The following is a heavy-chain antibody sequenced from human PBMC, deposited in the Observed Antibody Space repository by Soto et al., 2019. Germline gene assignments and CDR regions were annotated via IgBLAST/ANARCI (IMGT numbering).Heavy chain of an antibody. CDR3: QSYGSGSYLPVWFDY. Sequence: GGSLRLSCAASGFTFSSYAMSWVRQAPGKGLEWVSAISGSGGSTYYADSVKGRFTISRDNSKNTLYLQMNSLRAEDTAVYYCQSYGSGSYLPVWFDYWGQGTLVTVSS. CDR1: GFTFSSYA. CDR2: ISGSGGST. V-gene: IGHV3-23*01. J-gene: IGHJ4*02. D-gene: IGHD3-10*01.